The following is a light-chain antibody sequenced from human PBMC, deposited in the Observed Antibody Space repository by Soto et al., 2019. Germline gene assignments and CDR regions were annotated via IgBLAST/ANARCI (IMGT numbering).Light chain of an antibody. CDR3: QQYGSSPLT. Sequence: EIVLTQSPGTLSLSPGERASLSCRASQRISSTYIAWYQQKRGQAPRLLIFGASSRATGIPDRFSGSGSGTDFSLTISRLEPEDSAVYFCQQYGSSPLTFGGGTKVEIK. CDR1: QRISSTY. J-gene: IGKJ4*01. V-gene: IGKV3-20*01. CDR2: GAS.